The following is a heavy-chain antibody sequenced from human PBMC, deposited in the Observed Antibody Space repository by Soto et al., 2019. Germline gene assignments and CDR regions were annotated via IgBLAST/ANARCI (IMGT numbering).Heavy chain of an antibody. CDR3: AKVPPTYDYVWGSYRPFFDY. J-gene: IGHJ4*02. CDR1: GFTFSSYA. V-gene: IGHV3-23*01. Sequence: GGSLRLSCAASGFTFSSYAMSWVRQAPGKGLEWVSAISGSGGSTYYADSVKGRFTISRDNSKNTLYLQMNSLRAEDTAVYYCAKVPPTYDYVWGSYRPFFDYWGQGTLVTVSS. D-gene: IGHD3-16*02. CDR2: ISGSGGST.